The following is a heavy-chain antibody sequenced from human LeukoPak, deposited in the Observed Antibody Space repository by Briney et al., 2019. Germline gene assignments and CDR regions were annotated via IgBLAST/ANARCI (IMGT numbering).Heavy chain of an antibody. CDR2: IIPIFGTA. Sequence: ASVKVSCKASGGTFSSYAISWVRQAPGQGLEWMGGIIPIFGTANYAQKFQGRVTITTDESTSTAYMELSSLRSEDTAVYYCASRSRHGGMGYYYYMDVWGKGTTVTVSS. CDR1: GGTFSSYA. J-gene: IGHJ6*03. V-gene: IGHV1-69*05. CDR3: ASRSRHGGMGYYYYMDV. D-gene: IGHD3-16*01.